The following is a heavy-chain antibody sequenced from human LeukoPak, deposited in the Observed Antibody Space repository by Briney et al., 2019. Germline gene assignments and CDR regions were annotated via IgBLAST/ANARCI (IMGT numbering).Heavy chain of an antibody. CDR2: INPNSGGT. V-gene: IGHV1-2*02. J-gene: IGHJ4*02. Sequence: ASVKVSYKASGYTFTGYYMHWVRQAPGQGLEWMGWINPNSGGTNYAQKFQGRVTMTRDTSISTAYMELSRLRSDDTAVYYCARDRVIAVAGTLLSYWGQGTLVTVSS. CDR1: GYTFTGYY. CDR3: ARDRVIAVAGTLLSY. D-gene: IGHD6-19*01.